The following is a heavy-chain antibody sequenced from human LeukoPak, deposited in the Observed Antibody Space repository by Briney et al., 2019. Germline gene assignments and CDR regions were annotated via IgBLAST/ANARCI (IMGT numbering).Heavy chain of an antibody. CDR1: RYSISSGFY. CDR2: IYSSGTT. CDR3: AREVIIQPYYFDY. J-gene: IGHJ4*02. V-gene: IGHV4-38-2*02. Sequence: SETLSLTCTVSRYSISSGFYWGWIRQPPGKGLEWIGSIYSSGTTYYNPSLKSRVTISVDTSKNQFSLKLSSVTAADTAVYYCAREVIIQPYYFDYWGQGALVTVSS. D-gene: IGHD1-14*01.